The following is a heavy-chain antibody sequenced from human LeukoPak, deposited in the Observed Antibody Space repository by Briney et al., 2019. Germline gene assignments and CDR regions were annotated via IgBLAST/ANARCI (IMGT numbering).Heavy chain of an antibody. CDR3: ARGGGRSYSDAFDI. CDR1: GLTFSSSN. J-gene: IGHJ3*02. Sequence: GGSLRLSCAASGLTFSSSNMHWVRQAPGKGLEWVSFISGSSTATQYADSAKGRFTISRDIGRKALYLQMNSLRDEDTAVYYCARGGGRSYSDAFDIWGQGTVVTVSS. V-gene: IGHV3-48*02. D-gene: IGHD1-26*01. CDR2: ISGSSTAT.